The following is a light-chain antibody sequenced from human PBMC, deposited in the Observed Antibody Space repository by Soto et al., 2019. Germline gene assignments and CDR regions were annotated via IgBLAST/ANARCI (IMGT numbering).Light chain of an antibody. CDR3: QQYNNWPPPWT. J-gene: IGKJ1*01. CDR1: QSVSSN. CDR2: GAS. V-gene: IGKV3-15*01. Sequence: IVMPQSPATVSGSPGERATRSCRASQSVSSNLAWYQQKPGQAPRLLVYGASTRATGIPARLSGSGSGKDFTLTISSLQSQDFAVYYCQQYNNWPPPWTFGQGTKVDIK.